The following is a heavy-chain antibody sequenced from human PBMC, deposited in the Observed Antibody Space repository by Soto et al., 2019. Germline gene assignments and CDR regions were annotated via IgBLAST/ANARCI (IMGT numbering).Heavy chain of an antibody. J-gene: IGHJ6*02. CDR2: ISAYNGNT. D-gene: IGHD3-9*01. Sequence: ASVKVSCKASGYTFTSYGISWVRQAPGQGLEWMGWISAYNGNTNYAQKLQGRVTMTTDTSTSTAYMELRSLRPDDTAVYYCARDQSLRYFDWVSTGGYYYCVMDVWGQGTTVTVSS. CDR1: GYTFTSYG. CDR3: ARDQSLRYFDWVSTGGYYYCVMDV. V-gene: IGHV1-18*01.